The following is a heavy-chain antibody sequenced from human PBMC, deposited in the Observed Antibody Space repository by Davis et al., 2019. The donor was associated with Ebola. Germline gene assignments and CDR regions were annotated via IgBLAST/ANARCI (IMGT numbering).Heavy chain of an antibody. CDR1: GDTLTSYA. J-gene: IGHJ2*01. D-gene: IGHD3-10*01. Sequence: SVKVSCKAVGDTLTSYAMTWVRQAPGQGLEWMGGIIPIFGTANYAQKFQGRVTITADESTSTAYMELSSLRSEDTAVYYCARGVQPLARGLLLYWYFDLWGRGTQVTVSS. V-gene: IGHV1-69*13. CDR3: ARGVQPLARGLLLYWYFDL. CDR2: IIPIFGTA.